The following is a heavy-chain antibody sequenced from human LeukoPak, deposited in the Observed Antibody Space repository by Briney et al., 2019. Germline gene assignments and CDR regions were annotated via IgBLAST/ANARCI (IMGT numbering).Heavy chain of an antibody. CDR2: IYPGDSDT. Sequence: GESLKISCKGSGYSFTSYWIGWVRQMPGKGLEWMGIIYPGDSDTRYSPSFQGQVTISADKSISTAYLQWSSLKASDTAMYYFARRRYPDYYDSSGYYYFDYWGQGTLVTVSS. CDR1: GYSFTSYW. V-gene: IGHV5-51*01. J-gene: IGHJ4*02. CDR3: ARRRYPDYYDSSGYYYFDY. D-gene: IGHD3-22*01.